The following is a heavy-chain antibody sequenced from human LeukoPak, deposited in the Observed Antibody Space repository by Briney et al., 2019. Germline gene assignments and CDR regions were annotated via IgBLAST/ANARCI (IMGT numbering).Heavy chain of an antibody. CDR3: AKETYYYDSSGYYYYFDS. J-gene: IGHJ4*02. CDR1: VFTFSTYA. CDR2: ISDSGGNT. Sequence: PGGSLRLSCAASVFTFSTYAISWVRQAPGKGLEWVSAISDSGGNTYYADSVKGRFTIFRDNSKNTLFLQMNSLRADDTAVYYCAKETYYYDSSGYYYYFDSWGQGTLVTVSS. D-gene: IGHD3-22*01. V-gene: IGHV3-23*01.